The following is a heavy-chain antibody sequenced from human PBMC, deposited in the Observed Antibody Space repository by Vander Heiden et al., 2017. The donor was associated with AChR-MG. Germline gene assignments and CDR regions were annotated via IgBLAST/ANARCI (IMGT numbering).Heavy chain of an antibody. V-gene: IGHV1-8*01. CDR1: GYTFTSYD. CDR3: ARALGWFDP. D-gene: IGHD3-10*01. Sequence: QVQLVQSGAEVKKPGASVKVSCKASGYTFTSYDINWVRQATGQGLEWMGWMNTNRGNTGDAQKFQGRVTMTRNTSISTAYMEMSSLRSEDTDVYYCARALGWFDPWGQGTLVTVSS. CDR2: MNTNRGNT. J-gene: IGHJ5*02.